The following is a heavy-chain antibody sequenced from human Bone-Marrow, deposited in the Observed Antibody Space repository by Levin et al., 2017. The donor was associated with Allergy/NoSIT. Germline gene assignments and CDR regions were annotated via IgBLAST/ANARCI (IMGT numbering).Heavy chain of an antibody. J-gene: IGHJ2*01. D-gene: IGHD6-19*01. Sequence: NPGGSLRLSCKGSGYDFTNYWIGWVRQMPGKGLEWMGIIYPGDSDTRYSPSFQGQVTISADKSISTAYLQWSSLKASDTAIYYCARFIIQGRQWVVPLGYFDLWGRGTLVTVSS. CDR1: GYDFTNYW. V-gene: IGHV5-51*01. CDR3: ARFIIQGRQWVVPLGYFDL. CDR2: IYPGDSDT.